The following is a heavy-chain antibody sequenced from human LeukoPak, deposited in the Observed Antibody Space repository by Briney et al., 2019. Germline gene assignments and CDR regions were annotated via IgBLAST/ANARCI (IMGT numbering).Heavy chain of an antibody. CDR3: ARDHRGGLNWFDP. D-gene: IGHD3-10*01. V-gene: IGHV1-2*02. CDR1: GYTFTGYY. J-gene: IGHJ5*02. Sequence: ASVKVSCKASGYTFTGYYMHWVRQAPGHGLEWMGWINPNSGGTNYAQKFQGRVTMTRDTSISTAYMELSRLRSDDTAVYYCARDHRGGLNWFDPWGQGTLVTVSS. CDR2: INPNSGGT.